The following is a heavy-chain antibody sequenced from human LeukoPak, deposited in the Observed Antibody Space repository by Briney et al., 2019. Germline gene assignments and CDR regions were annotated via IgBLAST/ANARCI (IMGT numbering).Heavy chain of an antibody. CDR1: GGSYNSYY. V-gene: IGHV4-4*09. Sequence: PSETLSLSCTVSGGSYNSYYWSWIRHPPGKGLEWIGYTHPSGNTNYSPSLKSRVTISIDMSRNQFSLKLSSVTAADTAVYYCASKAPKKGWFDPWGQGTLVAVSS. CDR3: ASKAPKKGWFDP. J-gene: IGHJ5*02. CDR2: THPSGNT.